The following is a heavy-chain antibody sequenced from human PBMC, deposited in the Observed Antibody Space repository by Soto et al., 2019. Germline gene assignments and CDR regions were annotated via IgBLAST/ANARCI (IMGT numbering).Heavy chain of an antibody. CDR1: GGTIRSGGYY. J-gene: IGHJ5*02. Sequence: SETQSLTSTVSGGTIRSGGYYWSWIRQHPGKGLEWIGYIYYSGSTYYNPSLKSRVTISVDTSKNQFSLKLSSVTAADTAVYYCARDLTQQQLVPWLDPWGQGTLVTVSS. CDR3: ARDLTQQQLVPWLDP. V-gene: IGHV4-31*03. D-gene: IGHD6-13*01. CDR2: IYYSGST.